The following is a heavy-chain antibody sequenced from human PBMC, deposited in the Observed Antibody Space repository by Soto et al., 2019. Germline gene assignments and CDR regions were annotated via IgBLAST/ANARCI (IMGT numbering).Heavy chain of an antibody. CDR1: GFTFSSYE. D-gene: IGHD2-2*01. V-gene: IGHV3-48*03. Sequence: GGSLRLSCAASGFTFSSYEMNWVRQAPGKGLEWVSYISSSGSTIYYADSVKGRFTISRDNAKNSLYLQMNSLRAEDTAVYYCARVGSKKYCSSTSCLKAFDIWGQGTMVTVSS. CDR3: ARVGSKKYCSSTSCLKAFDI. CDR2: ISSSGSTI. J-gene: IGHJ3*02.